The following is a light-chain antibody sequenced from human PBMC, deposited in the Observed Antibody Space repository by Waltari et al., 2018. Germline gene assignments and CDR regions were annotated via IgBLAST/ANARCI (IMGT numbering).Light chain of an antibody. V-gene: IGLV3-21*04. CDR1: NIETKG. Sequence: YVLTQPPSVSVAPGETASLTCGGRNIETKGVHWYQQKAGQAPVLVIYYDSDRPSGIPERVSGSNSGNTATLTISRVEAGDEADYYCQVWDSSSASVVFGDGSRLTVL. J-gene: IGLJ2*01. CDR2: YDS. CDR3: QVWDSSSASVV.